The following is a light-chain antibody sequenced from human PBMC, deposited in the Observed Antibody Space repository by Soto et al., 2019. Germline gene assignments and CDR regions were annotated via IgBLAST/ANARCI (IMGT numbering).Light chain of an antibody. CDR3: QQYGTAPLT. J-gene: IGKJ4*01. CDR1: RSVPSSY. Sequence: EIVLTQSPGILSLSPGERATLSCRASRSVPSSYLAWYQQKPGQAPRLLIFTASTRATGIPDRFSGSGFGTDLTLTISRLEPEDSAVYYCQQYGTAPLTFGGGAKVEI. V-gene: IGKV3-20*01. CDR2: TAS.